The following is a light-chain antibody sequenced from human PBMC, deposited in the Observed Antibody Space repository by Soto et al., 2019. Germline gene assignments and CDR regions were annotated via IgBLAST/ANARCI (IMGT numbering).Light chain of an antibody. CDR2: AAS. J-gene: IGKJ1*01. CDR3: QQSYSPPLT. CDR1: QSITSY. V-gene: IGKV1-39*01. Sequence: DIQLTQSPASLSASVGDTVPITCRASQSITSYLNWYQQKPRTRPKRLILAASTMQSAAPSKFSGSVSGTNVTLTISSLQPPDFATYYCQQSYSPPLTFGQGTKVDIK.